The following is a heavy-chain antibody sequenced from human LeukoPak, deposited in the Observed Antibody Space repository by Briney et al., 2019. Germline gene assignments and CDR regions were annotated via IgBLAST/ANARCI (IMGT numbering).Heavy chain of an antibody. CDR3: AKDSYGSGTYPSLFNY. J-gene: IGHJ4*01. CDR1: GFTFSSYA. CDR2: ISGSGVST. Sequence: GGSLRLSCAASGFTFSSYAMSWVRQAPGKGLEWVSAISGSGVSTYYADSVKGRFTISRDNSKNTLYLQMNSLRAEDTAVYYCAKDSYGSGTYPSLFNYWGHGALVTVSS. V-gene: IGHV3-23*01. D-gene: IGHD3-10*01.